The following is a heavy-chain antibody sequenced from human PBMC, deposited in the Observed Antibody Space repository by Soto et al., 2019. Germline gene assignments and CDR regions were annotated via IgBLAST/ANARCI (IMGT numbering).Heavy chain of an antibody. CDR3: ASAIAASFVALVS. V-gene: IGHV1-18*04. D-gene: IGHD2-15*01. CDR1: GFNFVDHG. CDR2: ISVYNGNR. Sequence: QVQLVQSGPEVRKPGTSVKVSCKASGFNFVDHGFSWVRQAPGHALEWMGWISVYNGNREYAEKFQGRLSMTTDTSADTAYTEVGSPRSADAGVYDCASAIAASFVALVSGGQGTGVTV. J-gene: IGHJ1*01.